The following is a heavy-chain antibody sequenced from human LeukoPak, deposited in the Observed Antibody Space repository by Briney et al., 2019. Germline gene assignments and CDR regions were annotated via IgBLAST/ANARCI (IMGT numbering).Heavy chain of an antibody. CDR1: GGSFIGFY. D-gene: IGHD2-2*01. Sequence: PSATLSLTFAVYGGSFIGFYWSGIRQPPRKGVEWSGEINHSGSTNYNPGRTSRDTISIDTSKKQFSLTMSSVTAAVTAVYYCAIGYCSSTRCWSTASKPLVLDWGQGTLVTVSS. CDR2: INHSGST. CDR3: AIGYCSSTRCWSTASKPLVLD. J-gene: IGHJ4*02. V-gene: IGHV4-34*01.